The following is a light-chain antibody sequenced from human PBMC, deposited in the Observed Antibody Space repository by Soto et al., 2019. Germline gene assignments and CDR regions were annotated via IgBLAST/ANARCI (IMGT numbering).Light chain of an antibody. CDR1: QGISSY. V-gene: IGKV1-8*01. CDR3: PQYYSYPGP. Sequence: AIRMTQSPSSLSASTGDRVTITCRASQGISSYLTWYQQKPGKAPKLLIYAASTLQSGVPSRFSGSGSGTDFTLTISCLQSEDFANHYCPQYYSYPGPFGQGTNVDI. J-gene: IGKJ1*01. CDR2: AAS.